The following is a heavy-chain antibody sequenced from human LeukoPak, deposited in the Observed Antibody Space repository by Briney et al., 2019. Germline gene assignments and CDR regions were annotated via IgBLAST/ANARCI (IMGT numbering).Heavy chain of an antibody. CDR3: TTDLGLTMIRGVIVY. CDR1: GFTFTNAW. V-gene: IGHV3-15*01. Sequence: PGGSLRLSCAASGFTFTNAWMSWVRQAPGKGLEWVVRIKSKGDGETIDNAAPVKGRFTMSRDDSKATLYLQMNSLKAEDTAVYYCTTDLGLTMIRGVIVYWGQGALVTVSS. D-gene: IGHD3-10*01. CDR2: IKSKGDGETI. J-gene: IGHJ4*02.